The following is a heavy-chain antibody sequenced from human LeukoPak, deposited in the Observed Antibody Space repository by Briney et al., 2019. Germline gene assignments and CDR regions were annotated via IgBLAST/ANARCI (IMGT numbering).Heavy chain of an antibody. J-gene: IGHJ4*02. Sequence: PGGSLRLSCAASGFIFSSYGMHWVRQAPGKGLECVAFIRYDGSNKYYADSVKGRFTISRDNSKNTLYLQMNSLRAEDTAVYYCAKDSRITMVRGVTRTYYFDYWGQGTLVTVSS. D-gene: IGHD3-10*01. CDR3: AKDSRITMVRGVTRTYYFDY. CDR2: IRYDGSNK. CDR1: GFIFSSYG. V-gene: IGHV3-30*02.